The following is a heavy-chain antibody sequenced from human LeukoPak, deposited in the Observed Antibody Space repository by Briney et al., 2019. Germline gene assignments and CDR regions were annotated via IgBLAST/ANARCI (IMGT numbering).Heavy chain of an antibody. CDR3: TRHSSSWAIPFDP. Sequence: GGSLRLSCAASGFTFSGSAMHWVRQASGKGLEWAGRIRSKANSYATAYAASVKGRFTISRDDSKNTAYLQMNSLKTEDTAVYYCTRHSSSWAIPFDPWGQGTLVTVSS. V-gene: IGHV3-73*01. CDR2: IRSKANSYAT. J-gene: IGHJ5*02. CDR1: GFTFSGSA. D-gene: IGHD6-13*01.